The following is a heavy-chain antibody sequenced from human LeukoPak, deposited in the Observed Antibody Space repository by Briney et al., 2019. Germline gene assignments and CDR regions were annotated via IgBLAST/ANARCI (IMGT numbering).Heavy chain of an antibody. CDR2: INHNGNVN. J-gene: IGHJ6*02. CDR3: ARGGGLDV. Sequence: GGSLRLSCAASGFTFSSYWMNWARQAPGKGLEWVASINHNGNVNYYMDSVKGRFTISRDNAKNSLYLQMSNLRAEDTAVYFCARGGGLDVWGQGATVTVSS. V-gene: IGHV3-7*03. D-gene: IGHD3-16*01. CDR1: GFTFSSYW.